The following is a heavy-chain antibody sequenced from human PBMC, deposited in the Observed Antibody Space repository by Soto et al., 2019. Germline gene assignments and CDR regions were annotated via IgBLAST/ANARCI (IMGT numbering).Heavy chain of an antibody. CDR3: TTHYYGYLGDI. J-gene: IGHJ3*02. V-gene: IGHV3-15*01. CDR1: GFTSSNAW. CDR2: IKSKTDGGTT. D-gene: IGHD3-10*01. Sequence: GGSLRLSCAASGFTSSNAWMSWVRQAPGKGLEWVGRIKSKTDGGTTDYAAPVKGRFTISRDDSKNTLYLQMNSLKTEDTAVYYCTTHYYGYLGDIWGQGTMVTVSS.